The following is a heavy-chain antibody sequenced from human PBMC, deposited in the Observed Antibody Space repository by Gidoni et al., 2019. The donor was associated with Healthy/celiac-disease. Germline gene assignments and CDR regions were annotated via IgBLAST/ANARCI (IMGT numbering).Heavy chain of an antibody. D-gene: IGHD3-22*01. Sequence: QLQLQAPGPGLVQPSETLSLTRTVSVGSIPSSYCHWIRQPPGKGLEWIGYIYYSGSTNYNPSLKSRVTISVDTSKNQFSLKLSSVTAADTAVYYGARYNQEYDYDSSGYPGVAFDIWGQGTMVTVSS. CDR3: ARYNQEYDYDSSGYPGVAFDI. V-gene: IGHV4-59*01. J-gene: IGHJ3*02. CDR1: VGSIPSSY. CDR2: IYYSGST.